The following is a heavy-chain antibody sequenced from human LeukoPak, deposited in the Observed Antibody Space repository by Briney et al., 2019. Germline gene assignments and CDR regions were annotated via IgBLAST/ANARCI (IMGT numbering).Heavy chain of an antibody. CDR1: GYCFTTYW. CDR3: ARLFNGDYAYDN. CDR2: IDPSNCYT. Sequence: GESLRISCRGSGYCFTTYWIIWGRQMPGKGLEWMGTIDPSNCYTNYSPSFQGHVTISADKSISTAYLQWSSLKASDPAMYYCARLFNGDYAYDNWGQGTLVTVSS. J-gene: IGHJ4*02. V-gene: IGHV5-10-1*01. D-gene: IGHD4-17*01.